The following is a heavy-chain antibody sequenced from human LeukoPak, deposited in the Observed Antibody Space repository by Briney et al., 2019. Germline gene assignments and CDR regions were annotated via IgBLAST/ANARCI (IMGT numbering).Heavy chain of an antibody. J-gene: IGHJ4*02. CDR2: IWNDGSDE. V-gene: IGHV3-33*01. CDR3: ARASWISTADAVC. CDR1: GFIFSKYA. D-gene: IGHD2-2*03. Sequence: PGGSLRLSCAASGFIFSKYAMHWVRRTPGEGLEWVAAIWNDGSDENYAHSVKGRFTISSDNSKNTLYLQMNSLRAEDTATYYCARASWISTADAVCWGQGTQVTVSS.